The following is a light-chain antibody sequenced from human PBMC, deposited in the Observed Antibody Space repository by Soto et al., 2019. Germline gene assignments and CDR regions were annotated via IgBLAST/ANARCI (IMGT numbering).Light chain of an antibody. CDR3: HQYKNLPRT. Sequence: DIVMTQSPATLSVSPGERATLSCRASQSVSINLAWYQQKPGQAPRLLIYGASTRATGIPASFTGSGSGTEFTLTFCGQQSEDFALYFWHQYKNLPRTFGQGTKVEIK. CDR1: QSVSIN. V-gene: IGKV3-15*01. CDR2: GAS. J-gene: IGKJ1*01.